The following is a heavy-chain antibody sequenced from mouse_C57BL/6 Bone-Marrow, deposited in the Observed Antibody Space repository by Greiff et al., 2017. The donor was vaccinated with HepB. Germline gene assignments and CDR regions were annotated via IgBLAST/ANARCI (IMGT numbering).Heavy chain of an antibody. CDR3: ARGGRITTVVATDWYFDV. D-gene: IGHD1-1*01. CDR1: GYTFTDYY. CDR2: IGPGSGST. Sequence: VQLQQSGAELVKPGASVKISCKASGYTFTDYYINWVKQRPGQGLEWIGKIGPGSGSTYYNEKFKGKATLTADKSSSTAYMQLSSLTSEDSAVYFCARGGRITTVVATDWYFDVWGTGTTVTVSS. V-gene: IGHV1-77*01. J-gene: IGHJ1*03.